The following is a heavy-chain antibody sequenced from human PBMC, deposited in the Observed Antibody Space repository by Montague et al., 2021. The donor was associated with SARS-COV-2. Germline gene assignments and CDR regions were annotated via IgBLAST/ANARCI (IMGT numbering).Heavy chain of an antibody. V-gene: IGHV4-34*01. Sequence: SETLSLTCAVTSGSLRNYYWSWIRQPPGKGLEWIGEIRLPGGSNXXPSLKGRVTTSLDTSNNQVSLSLNSVTAADTAVYYCARAGSQRFFEFWGRGTLVTVSS. CDR3: ARAGSQRFFEF. CDR1: SGSLRNYY. CDR2: IRLPGGS. J-gene: IGHJ2*01. D-gene: IGHD1-1*01.